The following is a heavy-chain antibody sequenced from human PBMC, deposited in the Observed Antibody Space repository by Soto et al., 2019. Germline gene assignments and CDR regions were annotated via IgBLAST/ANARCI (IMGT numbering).Heavy chain of an antibody. J-gene: IGHJ4*02. CDR1: GYDFSNYW. CDR3: ARQTGATTPDY. D-gene: IGHD1-26*01. Sequence: EVQLVQSGAEVKKPGESLKISCKGSGYDFSNYWIGWVRQMPGKGLEWMGIIYPADSDTRFSPSFQGQVTISADKSIDTAYLQWSSLKASDSAMYYCARQTGATTPDYWGQGTLVTVSS. CDR2: IYPADSDT. V-gene: IGHV5-51*01.